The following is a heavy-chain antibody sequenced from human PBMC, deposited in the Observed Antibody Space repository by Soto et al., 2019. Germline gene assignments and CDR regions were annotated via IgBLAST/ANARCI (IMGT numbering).Heavy chain of an antibody. V-gene: IGHV4-31*03. CDR3: ARDRCSGGSCTDAFDI. CDR1: GGSISSGVYY. D-gene: IGHD2-15*01. CDR2: IYYSGST. Sequence: PSETLSLTCTVSGGSISSGVYYWSWIRQHPGKGLEWIGYIYYSGSTYYTPSLKSRVTISVDTSKNQFSLKLSSVTAADTAVYYCARDRCSGGSCTDAFDIWGQGTMVTVS. J-gene: IGHJ3*02.